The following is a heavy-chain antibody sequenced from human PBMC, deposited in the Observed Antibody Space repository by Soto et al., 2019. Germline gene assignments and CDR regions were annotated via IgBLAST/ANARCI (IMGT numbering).Heavy chain of an antibody. CDR2: ISSRSGWM. D-gene: IGHD3-3*01. Sequence: GGSLRLSCVASGFGFSSYSMNWVRLAPGKGPDWVSSISSRSGWMYYADSVKGRFTISRDNSKSTLYLQMNSLRAEDTAVYYWARDVGNVLRFLEWPLGGMDVWGQGTTVTVSS. J-gene: IGHJ6*02. V-gene: IGHV3-21*01. CDR1: GFGFSSYS. CDR3: ARDVGNVLRFLEWPLGGMDV.